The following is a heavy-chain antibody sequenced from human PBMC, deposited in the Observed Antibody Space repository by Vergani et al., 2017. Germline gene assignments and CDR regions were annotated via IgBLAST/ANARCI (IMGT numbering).Heavy chain of an antibody. CDR3: ARAGLPFYAFYMDV. CDR1: GDSIRSGVYY. CDR2: MYHTGTT. D-gene: IGHD2/OR15-2a*01. J-gene: IGHJ6*03. Sequence: QVQLQESGPGLVKPSQTLSLTCTVSGDSIRSGVYYWGWIRQHPGQGLEWIGYMYHTGTTYYNPSLRGRISISVDTSKNPLSLKPTSVTAADTAVYFCARAGLPFYAFYMDVWGKGITVTVSS. V-gene: IGHV4-31*03.